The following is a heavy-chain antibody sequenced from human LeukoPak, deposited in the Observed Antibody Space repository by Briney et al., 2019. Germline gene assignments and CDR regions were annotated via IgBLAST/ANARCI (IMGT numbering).Heavy chain of an antibody. CDR1: GFTFSSYW. Sequence: PGGSLRLSCAASGFTFSSYWMHWVRQAPGKGLEWIGSIYYSGSTYYNPSLKSRVTISVDTSKNQFSPKLNSVTATDTAVYYCARHYGPWGQGTLVTVSS. J-gene: IGHJ4*02. CDR3: ARHYGP. D-gene: IGHD3-10*01. V-gene: IGHV4-39*01. CDR2: IYYSGST.